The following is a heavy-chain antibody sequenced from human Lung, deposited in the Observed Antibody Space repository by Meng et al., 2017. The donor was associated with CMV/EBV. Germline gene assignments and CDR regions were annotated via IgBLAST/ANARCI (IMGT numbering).Heavy chain of an antibody. CDR3: ARDRTVGATTGLWSWEDYHSYYAMDV. J-gene: IGHJ6*02. D-gene: IGHD1-26*01. CDR1: GYTFTSHY. V-gene: IGHV1-46*01. CDR2: INPSGATT. Sequence: ASVKVSXKASGYTFTSHYIHWVRQAPGQGLEWVGIINPSGATTSCADKFQGRVTMTRDTSTSTVYMEVSTLRSEDTAVYYCARDRTVGATTGLWSWEDYHSYYAMDVXGQGXTVTVSS.